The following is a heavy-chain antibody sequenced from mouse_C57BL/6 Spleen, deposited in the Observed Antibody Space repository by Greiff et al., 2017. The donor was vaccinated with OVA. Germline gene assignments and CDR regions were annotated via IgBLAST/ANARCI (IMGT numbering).Heavy chain of an antibody. Sequence: VQLQQSGAELVKPGASVKLSCTASGFNIKDYYMHWVKQRPEQGLEWIGRIDPEDGGTKYAPKFQGKATMTADTSSITAYLQLSSLTSEDTAVNYCASNYSYFDYWGQGTTLTVSS. CDR2: IDPEDGGT. CDR3: ASNYSYFDY. V-gene: IGHV14-2*01. CDR1: GFNIKDYY. D-gene: IGHD2-1*01. J-gene: IGHJ2*01.